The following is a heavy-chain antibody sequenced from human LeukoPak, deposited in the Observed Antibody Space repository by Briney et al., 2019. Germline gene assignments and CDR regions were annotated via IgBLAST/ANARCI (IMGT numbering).Heavy chain of an antibody. V-gene: IGHV1-2*02. J-gene: IGHJ6*03. CDR3: ARSGTAMVTPDYYYYYYMDV. CDR2: INPNSGGT. Sequence: ASVKVSCKASGYTFTGYYMHWVRQAPGQGLEWMGWINPNSGGTNYAQKFQGRVTMTRDTSISTAYMELSRLRSDDTAVYCCARSGTAMVTPDYYYYYYMDVWGKGTTVTVSS. D-gene: IGHD5-18*01. CDR1: GYTFTGYY.